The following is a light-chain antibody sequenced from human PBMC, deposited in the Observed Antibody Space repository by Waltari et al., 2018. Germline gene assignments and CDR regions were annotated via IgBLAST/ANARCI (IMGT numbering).Light chain of an antibody. CDR2: AAS. V-gene: IGKV3-20*01. J-gene: IGKJ2*01. Sequence: EIVLTQSPGTLSLSPGARATLSCRVSQSVSSSYLSWYQQKPGQAPRLLIYAASSWATGIPDRFRGSGSGTDFTLTISRLEPGDFAVYYCQHYGSSPPVTFGQGTKLEI. CDR3: QHYGSSPPVT. CDR1: QSVSSSY.